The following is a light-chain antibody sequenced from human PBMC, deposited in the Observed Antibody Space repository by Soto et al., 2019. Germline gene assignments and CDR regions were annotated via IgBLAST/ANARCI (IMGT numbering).Light chain of an antibody. CDR3: QQYNSYWT. CDR2: DAS. Sequence: DIQMTQSPSTLSASVGDRVTITCRASQSISSWLAWYQQKPGKAPNLLIYDASSLESGVPSRFSGSRSGTVFTLTISRQQPDDFATYSSQQYNSYWTFGQGTKVEIK. V-gene: IGKV1-5*01. CDR1: QSISSW. J-gene: IGKJ1*01.